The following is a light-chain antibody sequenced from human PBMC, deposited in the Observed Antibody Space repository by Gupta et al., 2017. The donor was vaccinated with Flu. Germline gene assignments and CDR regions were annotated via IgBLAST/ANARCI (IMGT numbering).Light chain of an antibody. CDR2: AAS. CDR1: QGISSY. Sequence: GDRVTITCRAGQGISSYLAWYQQKPGKAPELLIYAASTLQSGVPSRFSGSGSGTEFTLTISSLQPEDSATYYCQQLSSFPLTLGGGTKVEIK. J-gene: IGKJ4*01. V-gene: IGKV1-9*01. CDR3: QQLSSFPLT.